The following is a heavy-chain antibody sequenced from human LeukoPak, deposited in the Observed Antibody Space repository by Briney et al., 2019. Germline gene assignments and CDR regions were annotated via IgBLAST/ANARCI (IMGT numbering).Heavy chain of an antibody. Sequence: GGSLRLSCAASGFTFNSYSMSWVRQAPGKGLEWVSAISGSGGSTYYADSVKGRFTISRDNSKNTLYLQMNSLRAEDTAVYYCAKDIRAFSGSSPIDYWGQGTLVTVSS. CDR3: AKDIRAFSGSSPIDY. CDR2: ISGSGGST. CDR1: GFTFNSYS. J-gene: IGHJ4*02. D-gene: IGHD6-13*01. V-gene: IGHV3-23*01.